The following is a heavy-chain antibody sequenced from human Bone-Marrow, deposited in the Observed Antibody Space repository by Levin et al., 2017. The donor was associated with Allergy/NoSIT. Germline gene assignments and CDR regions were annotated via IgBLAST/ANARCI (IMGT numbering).Heavy chain of an antibody. Sequence: GGSLRLSCAASGFTVGNNYVAWVRQAPGKGLDWNSVIYSGGGTYYADSVKGRFTISRDKSKNTVYLQMNSLRVEDTAVYYCSSAPGFSDYWGQGTLVTVSS. CDR2: IYSGGGT. V-gene: IGHV3-66*01. CDR3: SSAPGFSDY. CDR1: GFTVGNNY. J-gene: IGHJ4*02.